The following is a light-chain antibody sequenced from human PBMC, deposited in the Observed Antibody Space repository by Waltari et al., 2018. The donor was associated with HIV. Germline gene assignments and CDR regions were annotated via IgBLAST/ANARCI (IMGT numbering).Light chain of an antibody. CDR1: SSDVGGHNS. V-gene: IGLV2-14*03. CDR2: DVS. Sequence: QSALTQPASVSGSLGQSITISCTGTSSDVGGHNSVSWYQQHPGKAPKLLISDVSNRPSGVSNRFSVSKSGNPASLTISGLQAEDEADYYCSSYTANSRIFGGGTRLTVL. CDR3: SSYTANSRI. J-gene: IGLJ2*01.